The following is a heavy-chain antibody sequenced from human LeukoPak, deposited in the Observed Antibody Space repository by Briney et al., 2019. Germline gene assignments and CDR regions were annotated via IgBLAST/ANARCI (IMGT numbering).Heavy chain of an antibody. Sequence: SQTLSLTCTVSGGSISSGDYYWSWIRQPPGTGLEWIGYIYYSGSTYYNPSLKSRVTISVDTSKNQFSLKLSSVTAADTAVYYCARVVVPRVLDYWGQGTLVTVSS. D-gene: IGHD2-2*01. CDR2: IYYSGST. CDR1: GGSISSGDYY. J-gene: IGHJ4*02. CDR3: ARVVVPRVLDY. V-gene: IGHV4-30-4*01.